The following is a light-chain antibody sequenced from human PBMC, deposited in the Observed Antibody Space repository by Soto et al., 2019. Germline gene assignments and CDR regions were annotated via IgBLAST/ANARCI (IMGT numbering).Light chain of an antibody. CDR3: QQANSFPWT. CDR1: QDISNW. Sequence: DIQMTQSPSSVSASVGDRVTITCRASQDISNWLVWYQQRPGKAPRLLIYAASSLQSGVPSRFSGSGSGTDFTLTISSLQPEDFATYYCQQANSFPWTVGQGTKVEIK. J-gene: IGKJ1*01. CDR2: AAS. V-gene: IGKV1-12*01.